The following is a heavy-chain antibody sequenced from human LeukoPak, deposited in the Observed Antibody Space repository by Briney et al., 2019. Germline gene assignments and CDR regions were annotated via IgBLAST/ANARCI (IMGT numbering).Heavy chain of an antibody. J-gene: IGHJ5*02. V-gene: IGHV3-74*01. D-gene: IGHD3-22*01. CDR3: ARDLGQYYDTSDNWFDP. Sequence: GGSLRLSCVASGFTFSTYSMNWVRQAPGKGLVWVSRINSDGINTSYADSVKGRFTISRDNAKNTLNLQMNSLRAEDTAVYYCARDLGQYYDTSDNWFDPWGQGTLVTVSS. CDR1: GFTFSTYS. CDR2: INSDGINT.